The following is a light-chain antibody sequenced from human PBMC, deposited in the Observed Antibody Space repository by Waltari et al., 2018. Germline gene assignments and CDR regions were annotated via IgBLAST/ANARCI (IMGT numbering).Light chain of an antibody. CDR2: AAS. CDR1: QGINSN. CDR3: QQLNSYPRT. V-gene: IGKV1-9*01. Sequence: DIPLTQSPSFLSASVGDRVTITCRASQGINSNLAWYQQRPGKAPQLLIYAASTLQSGVPSTFSGSGSGTEFTLTISSLQPEDFATYYCQQLNSYPRTFGQGTKVEIK. J-gene: IGKJ1*01.